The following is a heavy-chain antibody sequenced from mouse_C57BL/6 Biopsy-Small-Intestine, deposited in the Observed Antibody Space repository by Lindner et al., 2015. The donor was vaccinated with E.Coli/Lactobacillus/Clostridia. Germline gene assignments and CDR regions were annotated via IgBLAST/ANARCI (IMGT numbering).Heavy chain of an antibody. V-gene: IGHV1-70*01. J-gene: IGHJ3*01. Sequence: VQLQESGPELVRPGTSVKISCKASGYTFLTYWMNWVKQRPGQGLEWIGQIFPASGSTYYNEMFKDKATLTVDTSSSTAYMQLSSLTSEDTAVYFCATYRVWGQGDSGHCLC. D-gene: IGHD2-10*01. CDR3: ATYRV. CDR2: IFPASGST. CDR1: GYTFLTYW.